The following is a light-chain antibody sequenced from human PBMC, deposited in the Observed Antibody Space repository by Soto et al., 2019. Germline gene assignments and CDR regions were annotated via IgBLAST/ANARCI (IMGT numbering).Light chain of an antibody. CDR3: SSYARSNSLV. Sequence: QSALTQPASVSGSPGQSITISCTGTSSDVGGYDYVSWYQQHPDKAPKLMIYEVSNRPSGVSHRFSGSKSGNTASLTISGIQAEDEADYSCSSYARSNSLVFGGGTKVTVL. V-gene: IGLV2-14*01. CDR2: EVS. J-gene: IGLJ2*01. CDR1: SSDVGGYDY.